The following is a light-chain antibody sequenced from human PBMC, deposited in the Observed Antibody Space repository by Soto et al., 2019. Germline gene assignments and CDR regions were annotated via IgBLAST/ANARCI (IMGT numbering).Light chain of an antibody. CDR1: GSDLGAGYD. V-gene: IGLV1-40*01. CDR2: GNN. CDR3: QSSRRDSNV. Sequence: QSVLTQPPSVSGAPGQRVTISCTGSGSDLGAGYDVHWYQQLPGRAPKLLIYGNNQRPSGVPDRFSGSKSGSSASLDIIGLQAEDEADYFCQSSRRDSNVFGTGTKVTVL. J-gene: IGLJ1*01.